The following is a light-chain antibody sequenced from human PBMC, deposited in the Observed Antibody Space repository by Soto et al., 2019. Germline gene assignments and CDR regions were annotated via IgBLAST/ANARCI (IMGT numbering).Light chain of an antibody. V-gene: IGLV2-14*01. CDR2: DVS. Sequence: QSVLAQPASVSGSPGQSITISCTGTSSDIGDSNFVSWYQHHPGKAPKLLIYDVSDRPSRISSRFSGSKSANTASLTISGLQAEDEADYYCCSYAGSYTVVFGGGTKLTVL. CDR3: CSYAGSYTVV. J-gene: IGLJ2*01. CDR1: SSDIGDSNF.